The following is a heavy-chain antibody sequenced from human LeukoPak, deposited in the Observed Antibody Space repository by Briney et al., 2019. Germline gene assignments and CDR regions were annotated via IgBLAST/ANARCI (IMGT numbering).Heavy chain of an antibody. Sequence: KPGGSLRLSCAASGFTLSSYSMNWVRQAPGKGLEWVSSISSSSSYIYYADSVKGRFTISRDNAKNSLYLQMNSLRAEDTAVYYCARGYSSSWLVPFDYWGQGTLVTVSS. CDR3: ARGYSSSWLVPFDY. D-gene: IGHD6-13*01. V-gene: IGHV3-21*01. CDR1: GFTLSSYS. J-gene: IGHJ4*02. CDR2: ISSSSSYI.